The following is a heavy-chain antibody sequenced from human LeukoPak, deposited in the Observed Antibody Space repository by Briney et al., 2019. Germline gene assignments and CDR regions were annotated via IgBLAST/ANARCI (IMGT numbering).Heavy chain of an antibody. CDR1: GGSIRSSSYY. Sequence: PSETLSLTCTVSGGSIRSSSYYWGWIRQPPGKGLECIGSIYYSGSTYYNPSLKSRVTISVDTTKNQHSQKLSAVTAADTAVYYCARRRGYSYGGVDYWGQGTLVTVSP. CDR2: IYYSGST. V-gene: IGHV4-39*01. D-gene: IGHD5-18*01. CDR3: ARRRGYSYGGVDY. J-gene: IGHJ4*02.